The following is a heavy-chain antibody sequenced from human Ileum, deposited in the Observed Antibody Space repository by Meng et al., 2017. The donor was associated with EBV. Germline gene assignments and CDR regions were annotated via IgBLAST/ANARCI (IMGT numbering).Heavy chain of an antibody. J-gene: IGHJ4*02. CDR2: ITTYNGDT. CDR3: ARTYYGSYGFDY. V-gene: IGHV1-18*01. Sequence: QVQLVQSEAEVKKPGASGKVSCKASGYRFTAFGISWVRQAPGQGPEWMGWITTYNGDTKYAQKFQGRVTMTRETSTNTAYMELTSLRSDDTAVYYCARTYYGSYGFDYWGQGTLVTVSS. D-gene: IGHD3-10*01. CDR1: GYRFTAFG.